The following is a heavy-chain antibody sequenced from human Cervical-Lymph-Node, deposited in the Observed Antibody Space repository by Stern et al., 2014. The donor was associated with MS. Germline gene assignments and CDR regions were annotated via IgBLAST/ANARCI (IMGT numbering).Heavy chain of an antibody. V-gene: IGHV1-18*01. D-gene: IGHD6-19*01. CDR2: VSAHDGNT. CDR1: GYTFSSYG. CDR3: ARKGYSSAWYGYFDY. Sequence: QVQLVQSGAEVKMPGASVKVSCKASGYTFSSYGLSWVRQAPGQGLEWMGWVSAHDGNTNYGQNLQGRVTMTADTSTSTAYMELRSLRSDDTAMYYCARKGYSSAWYGYFDYWGQGTVVIVSS. J-gene: IGHJ4*02.